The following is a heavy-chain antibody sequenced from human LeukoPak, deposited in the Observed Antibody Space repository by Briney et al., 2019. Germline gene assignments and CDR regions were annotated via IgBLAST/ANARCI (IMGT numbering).Heavy chain of an antibody. D-gene: IGHD3-10*01. Sequence: PGGSLRLSCAASGLTFDDYAMHWVRQAPGKGLEWVSGISWNSGSIGYADSVKGRFTISSDNAKNSLYLQMNSLRAGDTALYYCAKVDRLGYYFDYWGQGTLVTVSS. V-gene: IGHV3-9*01. CDR3: AKVDRLGYYFDY. CDR1: GLTFDDYA. J-gene: IGHJ4*02. CDR2: ISWNSGSI.